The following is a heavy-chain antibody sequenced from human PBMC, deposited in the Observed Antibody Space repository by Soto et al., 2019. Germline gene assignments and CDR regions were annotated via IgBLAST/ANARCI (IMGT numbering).Heavy chain of an antibody. Sequence: SETLSLTCTDSSDSISSYYWSWIRQPPGKRLEWIGYISYSGSTDYNPSLKSRVTISGDTSKNQFSLKVSSVTAADTAVYYCARGTSWQLPFDYWGQGTLVTVSS. D-gene: IGHD6-13*01. CDR2: ISYSGST. CDR3: ARGTSWQLPFDY. V-gene: IGHV4-59*01. CDR1: SDSISSYY. J-gene: IGHJ4*02.